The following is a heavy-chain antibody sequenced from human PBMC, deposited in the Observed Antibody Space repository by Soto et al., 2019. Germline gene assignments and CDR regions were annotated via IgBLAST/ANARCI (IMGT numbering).Heavy chain of an antibody. Sequence: QVQLVQSGAEVKKPGASVKVSCKASGYTFTSYDINWVRQATGQGLEWMGWMNPNSGNTGYVQKFQGRVTMTRNTSLSTAYMELSSLRSEDTAVYYCAGPMAAAGGSYYYGMDVWGQGTTVTVSS. CDR2: MNPNSGNT. J-gene: IGHJ6*02. V-gene: IGHV1-8*01. CDR1: GYTFTSYD. D-gene: IGHD6-13*01. CDR3: AGPMAAAGGSYYYGMDV.